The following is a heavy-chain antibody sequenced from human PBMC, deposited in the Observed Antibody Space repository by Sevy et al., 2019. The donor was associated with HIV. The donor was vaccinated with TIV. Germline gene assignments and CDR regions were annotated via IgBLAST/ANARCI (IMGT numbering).Heavy chain of an antibody. Sequence: ASVKVSCKASGGTFSSYAISWVRQAPGQGLEWMGGIIPIFGTANYAQKFQGRVTITADKSTSTAYMELSSLRSEDTAVYYSARIGEVATIRGYFDYWGQGTLVTISS. CDR2: IIPIFGTA. D-gene: IGHD5-12*01. CDR3: ARIGEVATIRGYFDY. CDR1: GGTFSSYA. J-gene: IGHJ4*02. V-gene: IGHV1-69*06.